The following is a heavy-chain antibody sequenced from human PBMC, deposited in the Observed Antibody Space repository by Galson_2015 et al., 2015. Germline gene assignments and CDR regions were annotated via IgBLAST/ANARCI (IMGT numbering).Heavy chain of an antibody. CDR1: GYSFTSYW. D-gene: IGHD1-26*01. Sequence: QSGAEVKKPGESLKISCKGSGYSFTSYWIGWVRQMPGKGLEWMGIIYPGDSDTRYSPSFQGQVTISADKSISTAYLQWSSLKASDTAMYYCASRLPVGGSRADAFDIWGQGTMVTVSS. CDR2: IYPGDSDT. V-gene: IGHV5-51*01. CDR3: ASRLPVGGSRADAFDI. J-gene: IGHJ3*02.